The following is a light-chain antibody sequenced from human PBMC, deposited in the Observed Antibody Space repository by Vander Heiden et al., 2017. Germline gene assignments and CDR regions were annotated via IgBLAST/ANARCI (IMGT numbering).Light chain of an antibody. CDR2: WAS. Sequence: DIVVTQSPDPLSVSLGERATIICKSSQSVLYSSNNKNYLAWYQQKPGQPPNLLIYWASTRESGVPDRFSGSGSGTDFTLTISSLQAEDVAVYYCQQYKTSPLTFGGGTKVEIK. V-gene: IGKV4-1*01. CDR3: QQYKTSPLT. J-gene: IGKJ4*01. CDR1: QSVLYSSNNKNY.